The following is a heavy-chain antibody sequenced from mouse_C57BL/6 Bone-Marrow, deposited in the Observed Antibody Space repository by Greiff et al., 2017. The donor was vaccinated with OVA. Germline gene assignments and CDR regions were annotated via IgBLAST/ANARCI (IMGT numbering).Heavy chain of an antibody. D-gene: IGHD1-1*01. CDR3: VRKGYYYGSNAFAY. J-gene: IGHJ3*01. Sequence: GGGLVQPNGALKLSCAASGFTFIPYAMLWVRQAPGKGLEWVARIRSKSSNYATYYADSVTDRFTISRDDSQSMLYLQMNNLKTEDTAMYYCVRKGYYYGSNAFAYWGQGTLVTVSA. CDR1: GFTFIPYA. CDR2: IRSKSSNYAT. V-gene: IGHV10-3*01.